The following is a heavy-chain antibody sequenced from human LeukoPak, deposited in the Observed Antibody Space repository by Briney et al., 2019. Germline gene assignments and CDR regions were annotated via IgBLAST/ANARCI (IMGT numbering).Heavy chain of an antibody. CDR2: LSTSSIYI. Sequence: PGGSLRLSCAASGFTFSSYGMHWVRQAPGKGLEWVSSLSTSSIYIYYADSVKGRFTISRDNSKSTLYIQMNSLRAEDTAVYYCARAKPKNMVRGLIMRRESRYYFDYWGQGTLVTVSS. CDR3: ARAKPKNMVRGLIMRRESRYYFDY. CDR1: GFTFSSYG. J-gene: IGHJ4*02. D-gene: IGHD3-10*01. V-gene: IGHV3-21*04.